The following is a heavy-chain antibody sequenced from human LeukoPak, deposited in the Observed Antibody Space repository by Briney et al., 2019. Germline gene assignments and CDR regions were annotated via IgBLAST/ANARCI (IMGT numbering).Heavy chain of an antibody. CDR1: GFTFSDYY. D-gene: IGHD6-13*01. Sequence: GGSLRLSCAASGFTFSDYYMNWVRQAPGKGLEWVSYISSSSSYTNYADSLKGRFTISRDNAKNSLYLQMNSLRAEDTAVYYCARVGAAGGVYFDFWGQGTLATVSS. CDR2: ISSSSSYT. V-gene: IGHV3-11*05. CDR3: ARVGAAGGVYFDF. J-gene: IGHJ4*02.